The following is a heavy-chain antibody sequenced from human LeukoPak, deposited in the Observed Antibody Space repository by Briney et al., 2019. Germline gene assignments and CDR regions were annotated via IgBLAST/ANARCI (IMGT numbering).Heavy chain of an antibody. V-gene: IGHV3-53*01. CDR2: IYRGATT. D-gene: IGHD2-21*01. J-gene: IGHJ4*02. CDR1: GFTVSSNY. Sequence: GGSLRLSCAAAGFTVSSNYMSWVRQAPGKGLEWVSVIYRGATTDYADSVKGRFTISRDNSKNTLYLQMNSLRAEDTALYYCARVADTHIFDYWGQGTLVTVSS. CDR3: ARVADTHIFDY.